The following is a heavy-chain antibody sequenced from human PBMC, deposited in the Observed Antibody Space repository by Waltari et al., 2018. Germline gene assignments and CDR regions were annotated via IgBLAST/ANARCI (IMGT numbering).Heavy chain of an antibody. D-gene: IGHD2-2*01. J-gene: IGHJ5*02. CDR2: FDPEDGET. Sequence: QVQLVQSGAEVKKPGASVKVSCKVSGYTLTELSMHWVRQAPGKGLEWMGGFDPEDGETIYAQKFQGRVTMTEDTSTDTAYMELSSLRSEDTAVYYCATGPDCSSTSCRTGWVDWFDPWGQGTLVTVSS. CDR1: GYTLTELS. V-gene: IGHV1-24*01. CDR3: ATGPDCSSTSCRTGWVDWFDP.